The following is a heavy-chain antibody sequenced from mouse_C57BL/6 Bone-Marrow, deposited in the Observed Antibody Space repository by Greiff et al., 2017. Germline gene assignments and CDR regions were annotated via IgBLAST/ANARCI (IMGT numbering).Heavy chain of an antibody. V-gene: IGHV1-19*01. CDR1: GYTFTDYY. J-gene: IGHJ3*01. CDR2: INPYNGGT. Sequence: EVKLVESGPVLVKPGASVKMSCKASGYTFTDYYMNWVKQSHGKSIEWSGVINPYNGGTSYNQNFKGKATLTVDKSSSTAYMELNSLTSEDSAVYYCARPIYYDYDWFAYWGQGTLVTVSA. D-gene: IGHD2-4*01. CDR3: ARPIYYDYDWFAY.